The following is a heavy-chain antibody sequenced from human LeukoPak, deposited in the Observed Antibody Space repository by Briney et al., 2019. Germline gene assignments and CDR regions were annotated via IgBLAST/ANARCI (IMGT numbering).Heavy chain of an antibody. V-gene: IGHV3-21*01. D-gene: IGHD6-19*01. CDR3: ARDGGAVAGLEKFDY. Sequence: GGSLRLSCAASGFTFDDYGMSWVRQAPGKGLEWVSSISGSSSYIYYADSVKGRFTISRDNAKNSLYLQMNSLRAEDTAVYYCARDGGAVAGLEKFDYWGQGTLVTVSS. CDR1: GFTFDDYG. J-gene: IGHJ4*02. CDR2: ISGSSSYI.